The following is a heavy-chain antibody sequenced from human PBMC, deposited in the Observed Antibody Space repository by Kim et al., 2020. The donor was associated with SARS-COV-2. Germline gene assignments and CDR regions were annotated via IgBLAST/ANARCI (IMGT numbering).Heavy chain of an antibody. J-gene: IGHJ4*01. Sequence: GGSLRLSCAASGFIFTKYAMTWVRQAPGKGLEWVSAISSSGPSTYYADSVRGRFTIARDDSANTIFLQMNTRSPKDTAVDYCSKVAEELATVSDLHYW. CDR2: ISSSGPST. CDR1: GFIFTKYA. V-gene: IGHV3-23*01. D-gene: IGHD4-4*01. CDR3: SKVAEELATVSDLHY.